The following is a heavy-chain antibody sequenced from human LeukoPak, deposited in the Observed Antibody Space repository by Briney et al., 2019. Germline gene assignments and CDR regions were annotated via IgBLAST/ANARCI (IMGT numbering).Heavy chain of an antibody. V-gene: IGHV1-69*02. CDR3: ALRYCSGGSCYSGAWFDP. Sequence: SVKVSCTASGGTFSSYTISWVRQAPGQGLEWMGRIIPILGIANYAQKFQGRVTITADKSTSTAYMELSSLRSEDTAVYYCALRYCSGGSCYSGAWFDPWGQGTLVTVSS. CDR2: IIPILGIA. D-gene: IGHD2-15*01. J-gene: IGHJ5*02. CDR1: GGTFSSYT.